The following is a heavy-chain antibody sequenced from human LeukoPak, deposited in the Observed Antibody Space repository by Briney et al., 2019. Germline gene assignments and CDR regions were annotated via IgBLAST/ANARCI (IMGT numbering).Heavy chain of an antibody. CDR3: AKESLLPGIAAAGY. J-gene: IGHJ4*02. D-gene: IGHD6-13*01. CDR2: ISGSGGST. V-gene: IGHV3-23*01. Sequence: GGSLRLSGAASGFTFSSYAMSWVRQAPGKGLEWVPAISGSGGSTYYADSVKGRFTISRDNSKNTLYLQMNSLRAEDTAVYYCAKESLLPGIAAAGYWGQGTLVTVSS. CDR1: GFTFSSYA.